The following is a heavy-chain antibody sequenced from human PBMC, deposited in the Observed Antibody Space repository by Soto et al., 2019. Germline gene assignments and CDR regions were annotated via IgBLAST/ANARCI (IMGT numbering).Heavy chain of an antibody. CDR1: GYTFTSYG. Sequence: ASVKVSCKASGYTFTSYGISWLRQAPGQGLEWMGWISAYNGNTNYAQKLQGRVTMTTDTSTGTAYMELRSLRSDDTAVYYCAVYSSSGYNWFDPWGQGTLVTVSS. J-gene: IGHJ5*02. CDR3: AVYSSSGYNWFDP. D-gene: IGHD6-13*01. CDR2: ISAYNGNT. V-gene: IGHV1-18*01.